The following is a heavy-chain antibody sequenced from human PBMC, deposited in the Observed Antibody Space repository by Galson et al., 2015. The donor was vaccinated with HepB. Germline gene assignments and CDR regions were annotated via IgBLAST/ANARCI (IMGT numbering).Heavy chain of an antibody. V-gene: IGHV3-30*04. CDR3: AGEGDYTSTWPPVVREYFQH. CDR2: ISYDGTNK. CDR1: GFTFSSYA. D-gene: IGHD2-2*02. J-gene: IGHJ1*01. Sequence: SLRLSCAASGFTFSSYAMHWVRQAPGKGLEWVAVISYDGTNKDYADSVKGRFTISRDNSKNTLYLQMNSLRAEDTALYFFAGEGDYTSTWPPVVREYFQHLGQGTLVTVAS.